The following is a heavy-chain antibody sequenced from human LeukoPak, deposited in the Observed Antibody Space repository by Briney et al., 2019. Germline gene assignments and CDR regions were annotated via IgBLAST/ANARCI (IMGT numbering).Heavy chain of an antibody. CDR2: INPNSGGT. CDR3: ASYSSSWYAEYFQH. Sequence: EASVKVSCKASGYTFTGYYIHWVRQAPGQGLEWMGWINPNSGGTNYAQKFQGRVTMTRDTSISTAYMELSRLRSDDTAVYYCASYSSSWYAEYFQHWGQGTLVTVSS. CDR1: GYTFTGYY. J-gene: IGHJ1*01. D-gene: IGHD6-13*01. V-gene: IGHV1-2*02.